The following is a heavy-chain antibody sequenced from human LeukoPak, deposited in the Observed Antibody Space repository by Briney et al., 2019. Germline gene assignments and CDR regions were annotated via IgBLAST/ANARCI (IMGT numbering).Heavy chain of an antibody. CDR1: GDSINSYY. Sequence: PSETLSLTCTVSGDSINSYYWSWIRQPPGKGLQWIGYIYYSGSTNYNPSLKSRVTISVDTSKNQFSLKLTSVTAADTAVYYCARVNDRASDWFDPWGQGTLVTVSS. CDR3: ARVNDRASDWFDP. V-gene: IGHV4-59*01. J-gene: IGHJ5*02. CDR2: IYYSGST. D-gene: IGHD2-8*01.